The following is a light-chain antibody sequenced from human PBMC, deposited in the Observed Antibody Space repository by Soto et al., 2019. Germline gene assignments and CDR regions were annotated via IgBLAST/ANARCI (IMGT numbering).Light chain of an antibody. CDR3: QQYNGYPLT. J-gene: IGKJ5*01. Sequence: DIQMTQSPSTLSASVGDRVTITCRASQRISNLLAWYQQKPGRAPTLLIYKASTLESGVPSRFSGSGSGTEFTLTISSLQPDDFATYYCQQYNGYPLTFGQGTRLEIK. CDR1: QRISNL. V-gene: IGKV1-5*03. CDR2: KAS.